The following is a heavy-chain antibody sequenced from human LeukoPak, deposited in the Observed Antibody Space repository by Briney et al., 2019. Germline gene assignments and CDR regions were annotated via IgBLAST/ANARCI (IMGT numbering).Heavy chain of an antibody. V-gene: IGHV3-23*01. J-gene: IGHJ4*02. CDR2: IRGSGGGT. D-gene: IGHD4/OR15-4a*01. Sequence: AGGSLRLSCEAFGFTFSNYAMSWVRQAPGKGLEWVSAIRGSGGGTYYTDSVKGRFTISRDNSKNTLYLQMNSLRADDTAVYFCAKDAGSGASPVDHWGRGTLVTVSS. CDR3: AKDAGSGASPVDH. CDR1: GFTFSNYA.